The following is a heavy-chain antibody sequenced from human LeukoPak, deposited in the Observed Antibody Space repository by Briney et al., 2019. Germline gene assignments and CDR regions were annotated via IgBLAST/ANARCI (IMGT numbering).Heavy chain of an antibody. Sequence: GGSLRLSCAASGFTFSSCWMHWVRQAPGKGLVWVSRINSDGSSTSYADSVKGRFTISRDNAKNTLYLQMNSLRAEDTAVYYCARSDEYYYDSSGYYDPYFDYWGQGTLVTVSS. J-gene: IGHJ4*02. CDR1: GFTFSSCW. V-gene: IGHV3-74*01. CDR3: ARSDEYYYDSSGYYDPYFDY. CDR2: INSDGSST. D-gene: IGHD3-22*01.